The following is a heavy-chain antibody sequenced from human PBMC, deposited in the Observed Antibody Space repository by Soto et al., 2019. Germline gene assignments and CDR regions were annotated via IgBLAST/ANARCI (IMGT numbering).Heavy chain of an antibody. Sequence: SETLSLTCAVSGYSISSGYYWGWIRQPPGKGLEWIGSIYHSGSTYYNPSLKSRVTISVDTSKNQFPLKLSSVTAADTAVYYCAAGIWSGYSALYYYYGMDVWGQGTTVTVSS. J-gene: IGHJ6*02. CDR3: AAGIWSGYSALYYYYGMDV. V-gene: IGHV4-38-2*01. CDR1: GYSISSGYY. CDR2: IYHSGST. D-gene: IGHD3-3*01.